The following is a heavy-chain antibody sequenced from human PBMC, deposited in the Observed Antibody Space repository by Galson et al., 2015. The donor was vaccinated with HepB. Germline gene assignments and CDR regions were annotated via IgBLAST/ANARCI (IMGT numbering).Heavy chain of an antibody. V-gene: IGHV3-23*01. CDR1: GLTFTNYA. J-gene: IGHJ4*02. Sequence: SLRLSCAASGLTFTNYAMSWVRQAPGKGLEWVSGIYPDGHITYYADSVKGRFTISRDDSKNTVYLQMNCVRVEDTAVYFCAKDFCRADNCDPFDYWGQGTLVTVSS. CDR3: AKDFCRADNCDPFDY. D-gene: IGHD1-20*01. CDR2: IYPDGHIT.